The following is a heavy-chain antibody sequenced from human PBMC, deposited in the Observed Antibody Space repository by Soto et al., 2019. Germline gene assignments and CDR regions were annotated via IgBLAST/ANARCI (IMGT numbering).Heavy chain of an antibody. CDR2: MNPNSGNK. D-gene: IGHD6-13*01. J-gene: IGHJ4*02. CDR3: AREHSSSWRFDY. CDR1: GYTFTSYD. V-gene: IGHV1-8*01. Sequence: QVQLVQSGAEVKKPGASVKVSCTASGYTFTSYDINWVRQATGQGLEWMGWMNPNSGNKGYAQKFQGRVTMTRNTSISTAYMELSSLRSEDTAVYYCAREHSSSWRFDYWGQGTLVTVAS.